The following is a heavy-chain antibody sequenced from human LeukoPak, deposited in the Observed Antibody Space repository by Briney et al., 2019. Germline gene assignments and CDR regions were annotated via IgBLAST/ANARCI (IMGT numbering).Heavy chain of an antibody. D-gene: IGHD4-17*01. J-gene: IGHJ4*02. V-gene: IGHV4-59*01. CDR3: ARGVTTNHY. CDR2: IYYSGST. Sequence: KPSETLSLTCTVSGGSISSYYWSWIRQPPGKGLEWIGYIYYSGSTNYNPSLKSRVTISVDTSKNQFSLKLSSVTAADTVVYYCARGVTTNHYWGQGTLVTVSS. CDR1: GGSISSYY.